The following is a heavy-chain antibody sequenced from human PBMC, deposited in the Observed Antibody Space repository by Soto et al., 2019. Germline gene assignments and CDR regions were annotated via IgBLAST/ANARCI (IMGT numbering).Heavy chain of an antibody. V-gene: IGHV4-30-4*01. CDR3: ARDGIRPLGAFDI. CDR2: IYYSGST. CDR1: GGSISSGDYY. J-gene: IGHJ3*02. D-gene: IGHD5-18*01. Sequence: QVQLQESGPGLVKPSQTLSLTCTVSGGSISSGDYYWSWIRQPPGKGLEWIGYIYYSGSTYYNPSLKSRVNISVDTSKNQFSRKLSSVTAADTAVYYCARDGIRPLGAFDIWGQGTMVTVSS.